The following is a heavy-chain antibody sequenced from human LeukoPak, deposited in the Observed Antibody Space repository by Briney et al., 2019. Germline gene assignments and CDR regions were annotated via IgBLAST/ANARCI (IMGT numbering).Heavy chain of an antibody. V-gene: IGHV3-73*01. D-gene: IGHD5-18*01. CDR2: IRNKANSYAT. CDR3: TRGIGYSYGIDY. CDR1: GFTFSGSA. Sequence: PGGSLRLSCAASGFTFSGSAMHWVRQASGKGLEWVGRIRNKANSYATAYAASVKGRFTISRDDSKNTAYLQMNSLKTEDTAVYYCTRGIGYSYGIDYWGQGTLVTVSS. J-gene: IGHJ4*02.